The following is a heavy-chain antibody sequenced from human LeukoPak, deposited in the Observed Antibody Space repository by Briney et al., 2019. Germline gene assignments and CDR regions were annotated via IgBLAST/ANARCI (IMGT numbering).Heavy chain of an antibody. CDR1: GFTFSNYA. V-gene: IGHV3-23*01. CDR3: AKSLTAAGQVFDY. D-gene: IGHD6-13*01. CDR2: ISGSGERTSGDST. Sequence: GGSLRLSCAASGFTFSNYAMSWVRQAPGKGLEWVSAISGSGERTSGDSTYYADSVKGRFTISRDNSKNTLNLQMNSLRAEDTAVYYCAKSLTAAGQVFDYWGQGTLVTVSS. J-gene: IGHJ4*02.